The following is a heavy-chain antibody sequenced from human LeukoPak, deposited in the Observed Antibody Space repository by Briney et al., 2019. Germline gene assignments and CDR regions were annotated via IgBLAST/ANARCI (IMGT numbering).Heavy chain of an antibody. Sequence: GESLKISCKGFGYSFTNYWIGWVRQMPGKGLEWMAIIYPGDSESRYSPSFEGQVTISADKAISTAYLHWNSLKASDTAMFYCVRSSSRRRPMFDYWGQGTLVTVSS. CDR3: VRSSSRRRPMFDY. V-gene: IGHV5-51*01. CDR2: IYPGDSES. CDR1: GYSFTNYW. J-gene: IGHJ4*02. D-gene: IGHD6-19*01.